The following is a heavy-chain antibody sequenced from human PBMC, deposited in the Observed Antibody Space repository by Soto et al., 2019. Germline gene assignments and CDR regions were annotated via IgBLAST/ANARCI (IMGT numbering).Heavy chain of an antibody. V-gene: IGHV4-31*03. CDR1: AGSMSRGGYY. CDR3: ARRYGGNFDY. J-gene: IGHJ4*02. CDR2: IYYSGST. D-gene: IGHD2-15*01. Sequence: SETLYLTCTVSAGSMSRGGYYWSWIRQHPGKGLEWIGYIYYSGSTYYNPSLKSRVTISVDTSKNQFSLKLSSVTAADTAVYYCARRYGGNFDYWGQGTLVTVS.